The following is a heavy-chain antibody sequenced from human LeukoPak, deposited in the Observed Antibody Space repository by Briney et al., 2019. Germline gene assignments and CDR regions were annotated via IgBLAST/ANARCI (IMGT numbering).Heavy chain of an antibody. CDR1: GGSISNYH. CDR3: ARRDISSGWSFDY. Sequence: SETLSLTCTVSGGSISNYHWSWIRQPAGKGLGWIGQIHTSGSTNYNPPLKSRVTMSIDTPENQLSLTIRSVTAAATAVYYCARRDISSGWSFDYWGQGTLVTVSS. D-gene: IGHD6-19*01. CDR2: IHTSGST. J-gene: IGHJ4*02. V-gene: IGHV4-4*07.